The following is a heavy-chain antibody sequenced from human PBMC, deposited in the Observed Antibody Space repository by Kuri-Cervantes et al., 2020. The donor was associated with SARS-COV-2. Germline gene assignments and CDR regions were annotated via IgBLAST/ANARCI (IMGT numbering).Heavy chain of an antibody. CDR3: ARVAGEGPIYYYYMDV. V-gene: IGHV3-21*01. CDR1: GFTFSSYS. J-gene: IGHJ6*03. CDR2: ISGSGSYI. D-gene: IGHD2-21*01. Sequence: GESLKISCAASGFTFSSYSMNWVRQAPGKALEWVSSISGSGSYIYYADSVKGRFTISRESGENSLNLHMNNLRGDDTAVYYCARVAGEGPIYYYYMDVWGKGTTVTVSS.